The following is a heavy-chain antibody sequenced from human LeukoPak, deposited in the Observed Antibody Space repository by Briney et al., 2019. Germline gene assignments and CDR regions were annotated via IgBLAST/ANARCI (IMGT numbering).Heavy chain of an antibody. J-gene: IGHJ5*02. CDR1: GFTFSSYW. V-gene: IGHV3-7*01. Sequence: GGSLRLSCAASGFTFSSYWMSWVRQAPGKGLEWVANIKQDGSEKYYVDSVKGRFTISRDNAKNSLYLQMNSLRAEDTAVYYCARDIGAFWSGDVFDPWGQGTLVTVSS. CDR3: ARDIGAFWSGDVFDP. CDR2: IKQDGSEK. D-gene: IGHD3-3*01.